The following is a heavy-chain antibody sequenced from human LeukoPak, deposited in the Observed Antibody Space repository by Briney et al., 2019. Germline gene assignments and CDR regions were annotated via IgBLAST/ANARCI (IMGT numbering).Heavy chain of an antibody. J-gene: IGHJ4*02. V-gene: IGHV4-38-2*01. CDR3: ALSPLGAAGTWSGLFDY. CDR2: ISPSGST. Sequence: SETLSLTCALSGYSISSGYYWCWIRQPPGKGLEWIGIISPSGSTFYNPSLKSRVTISVDTSKNQFSLKLRSVTAADTAVYYCALSPLGAAGTWSGLFDYWGQGTLVTVSS. CDR1: GYSISSGYY. D-gene: IGHD6-13*01.